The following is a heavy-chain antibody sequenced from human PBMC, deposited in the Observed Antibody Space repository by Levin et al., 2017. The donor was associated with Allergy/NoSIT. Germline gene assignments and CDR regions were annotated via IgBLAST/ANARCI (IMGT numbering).Heavy chain of an antibody. J-gene: IGHJ3*02. CDR2: ISDSGDRT. Sequence: GGSLRLSCAASGFTFSINAMSWVRQAPGKGLEWVSAISDSGDRTYYADSVKGRFTISRDNSKNTLYLQMNGLRAEDTAVYYCAESNWWSTPDTFDIWGQGTLVTVSS. CDR1: GFTFSINA. CDR3: AESNWWSTPDTFDI. V-gene: IGHV3-23*01. D-gene: IGHD2-15*01.